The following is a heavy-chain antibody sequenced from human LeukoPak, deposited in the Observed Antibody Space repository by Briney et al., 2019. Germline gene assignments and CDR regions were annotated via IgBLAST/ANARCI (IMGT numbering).Heavy chain of an antibody. CDR3: TRVGPGGNSDY. J-gene: IGHJ4*02. D-gene: IGHD4-23*01. V-gene: IGHV3-73*01. CDR2: IRSKANNYAT. CDR1: GFTFSGSA. Sequence: GRSLTLSCAASGFTFSGSAMHWVRQASGKGLEWVGRIRSKANNYATAYAASVKGRFTISRDDSKNTAFLQMNSLISEDTAVYYCTRVGPGGNSDYWGQGTLVTVSS.